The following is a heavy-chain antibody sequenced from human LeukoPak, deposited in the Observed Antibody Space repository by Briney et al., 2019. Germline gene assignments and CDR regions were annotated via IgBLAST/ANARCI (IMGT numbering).Heavy chain of an antibody. CDR1: GGSISSSSYS. Sequence: PSETLSLTCTVSGGSISSSSYSWGWIRQPPGKGLEWIGSIYYSGSTYYNPSLKSRVTISVDTSKNQFSLKLSSVTAADTAVYYCARGREAVAANFAYYFDYWGQGTLVTVSS. CDR2: IYYSGST. V-gene: IGHV4-39*01. D-gene: IGHD6-19*01. CDR3: ARGREAVAANFAYYFDY. J-gene: IGHJ4*02.